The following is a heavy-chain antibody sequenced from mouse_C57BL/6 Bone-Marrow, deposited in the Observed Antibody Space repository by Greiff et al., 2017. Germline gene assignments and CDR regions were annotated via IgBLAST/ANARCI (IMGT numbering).Heavy chain of an antibody. V-gene: IGHV1-39*01. CDR3: AREEWRMDYDVSFAY. J-gene: IGHJ3*01. D-gene: IGHD2-4*01. CDR2: INPNSGTT. Sequence: EVKLQESGPELVKPGASVKISCKASGYSFTDYNMNWVKQSNGKSLEWIGVINPNSGTTSSTPKFKGKATLTVDQSSSTAYMQLNSLTSEDSAVYYCAREEWRMDYDVSFAYWGQGTLVTVSA. CDR1: GYSFTDYN.